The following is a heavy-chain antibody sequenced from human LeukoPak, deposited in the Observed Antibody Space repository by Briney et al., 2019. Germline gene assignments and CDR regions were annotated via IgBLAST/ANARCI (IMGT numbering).Heavy chain of an antibody. CDR3: ARETSQKGAHYMDV. J-gene: IGHJ6*03. V-gene: IGHV3-21*04. Sequence: KTGGSLRLSCAASGFTFSSYSMTWVRQAPGKGLEWVSSISGNSRYIYYADSMRGRFTISRDNAKNSLYLQMNSLKPEDTAVYYCARETSQKGAHYMDVWGKGTTVTISS. CDR2: ISGNSRYI. D-gene: IGHD3-16*01. CDR1: GFTFSSYS.